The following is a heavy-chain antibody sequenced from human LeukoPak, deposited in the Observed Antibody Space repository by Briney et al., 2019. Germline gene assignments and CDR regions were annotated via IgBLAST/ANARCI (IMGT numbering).Heavy chain of an antibody. CDR2: ISSRSRTI. V-gene: IGHV3-48*01. CDR3: ASMEMVRGVIDY. Sequence: GGSLRLSCAASGFTFSNYSMNWVRQAPGKGLEWVSYISSRSRTIYYADSVKGRFTISRDNAKNSLYLQMNSLRAEDTAVYYCASMEMVRGVIDYWGQGTLVTVSS. CDR1: GFTFSNYS. D-gene: IGHD3-10*01. J-gene: IGHJ4*02.